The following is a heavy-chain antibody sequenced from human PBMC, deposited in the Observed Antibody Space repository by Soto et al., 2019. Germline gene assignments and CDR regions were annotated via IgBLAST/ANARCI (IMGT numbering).Heavy chain of an antibody. V-gene: IGHV4-39*01. Sequence: SETLSLTCTVSGASIRSDSHYWGWIRQPLGKGLEWIGSIDNSGSTYYNLSLKNRVTIFVDTSKNQFSLKLKSVTTADTAVYFCARLIVSLRRDFDFWGQGTLVTVSS. CDR1: GASIRSDSHY. CDR3: ARLIVSLRRDFDF. CDR2: IDNSGST. J-gene: IGHJ4*02. D-gene: IGHD1-26*01.